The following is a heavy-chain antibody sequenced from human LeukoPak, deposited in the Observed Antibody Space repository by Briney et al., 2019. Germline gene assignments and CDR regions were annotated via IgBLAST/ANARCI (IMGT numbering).Heavy chain of an antibody. CDR3: ARHTPSGRPTGLDY. V-gene: IGHV4-59*08. J-gene: IGHJ4*02. CDR2: IYYSGST. D-gene: IGHD3-10*01. Sequence: PSETLSLTCTVSGGSISSYYWSWIRQPPGKGLEWIGYIYYSGSTNYNPSLKSRVTISVDTSKNQFSLKLSSVTAADTAVYYCARHTPSGRPTGLDYWGQGTLVTVSS. CDR1: GGSISSYY.